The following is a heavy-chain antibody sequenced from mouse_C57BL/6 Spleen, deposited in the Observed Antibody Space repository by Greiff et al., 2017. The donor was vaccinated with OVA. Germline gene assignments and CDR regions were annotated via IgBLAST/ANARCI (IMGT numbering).Heavy chain of an antibody. Sequence: VQRVESGPELVKPGASVKISCKASGYAFSSSWMNWVKQRPGKGLEWIGRIYPGDGDTNYNGKFKGKATLTADKSSSTAYMQLSSLTSEDSAVYFCASTTTVVATEYFDVWGTGTTVTVSS. J-gene: IGHJ1*03. V-gene: IGHV1-82*01. CDR1: GYAFSSSW. CDR2: IYPGDGDT. D-gene: IGHD1-1*01. CDR3: ASTTTVVATEYFDV.